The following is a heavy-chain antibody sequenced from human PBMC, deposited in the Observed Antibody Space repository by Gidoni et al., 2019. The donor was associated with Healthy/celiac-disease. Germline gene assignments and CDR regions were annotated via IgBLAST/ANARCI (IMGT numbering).Heavy chain of an antibody. D-gene: IGHD2-15*01. V-gene: IGHV3-21*01. CDR1: GFTFSRYS. Sequence: EVQLVESGGRLVRPAGHLRLSCAASGFTFSRYSMHLVRQGPGKGLEWVSSISSSSSYIYYADSVKGRFTTSRDNAKNSPYLQMNSLRAEDTAVYYGAGVPCSGGSCYSQVGWFDPWGQGTLVTVSS. J-gene: IGHJ5*02. CDR3: AGVPCSGGSCYSQVGWFDP. CDR2: ISSSSSYI.